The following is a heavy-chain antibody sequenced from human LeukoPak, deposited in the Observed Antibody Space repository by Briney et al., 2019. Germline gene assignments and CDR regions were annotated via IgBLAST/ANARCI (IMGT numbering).Heavy chain of an antibody. CDR1: GYTFNNYG. D-gene: IGHD4-23*01. J-gene: IGHJ4*02. Sequence: ASVKVSCKASGYTFNNYGFNWVRQAPGQGLEWIGWINAYNGDTSYPQKFQGRVTMTTDTSTSTAYMELRSLRSDDTAVYSCARDDASRGFAGNSPLDYWGQGTLITVSS. CDR3: ARDDASRGFAGNSPLDY. V-gene: IGHV1-18*01. CDR2: INAYNGDT.